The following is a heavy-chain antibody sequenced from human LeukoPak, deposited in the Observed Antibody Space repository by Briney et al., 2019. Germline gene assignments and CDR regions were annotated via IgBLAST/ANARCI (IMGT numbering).Heavy chain of an antibody. V-gene: IGHV3-23*01. CDR1: GFTFSSYG. CDR3: AKLLPN. J-gene: IGHJ4*02. Sequence: GGSLRLSCVASGFTFSSYGMHWVRQAPGKGLEWVSTIGASDGTTYYADSVKGRFTISRDNSKNTLYLQMNSLRAEDTAIYYCAKLLPNWGQGTLVTVSS. CDR2: IGASDGTT.